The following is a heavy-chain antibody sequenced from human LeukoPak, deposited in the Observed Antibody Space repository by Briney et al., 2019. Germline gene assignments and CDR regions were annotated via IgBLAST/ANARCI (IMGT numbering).Heavy chain of an antibody. V-gene: IGHV1-69-2*01. D-gene: IGHD3-3*01. CDR2: VDPEDGET. J-gene: IGHJ4*02. Sequence: GASVKVSCKASGYTFTDYYMHWVQQAPGKGLEWMGRVDPEDGETIYAEKFQGRVTITADTSTDTAYMELSSLRSEDTAVYYCASGLGAITIFGVVNWWGQGTLVTVSS. CDR1: GYTFTDYY. CDR3: ASGLGAITIFGVVNW.